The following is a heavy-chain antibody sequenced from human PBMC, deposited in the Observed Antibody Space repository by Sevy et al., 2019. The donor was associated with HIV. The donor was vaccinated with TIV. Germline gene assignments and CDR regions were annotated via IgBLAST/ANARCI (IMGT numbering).Heavy chain of an antibody. V-gene: IGHV3-21*01. D-gene: IGHD2-15*01. CDR2: ISSSSTYI. J-gene: IGHJ6*02. CDR3: ARDLAIPATTDYFYYGMDV. CDR1: GFTIRTYN. Sequence: GGSLRLSCAASGFTIRTYNMNWVRQAPGKGLEWVSSISSSSTYIYYADSVKGRFTISRDNAKNSLYLQMSSLRAEDTAVYYCARDLAIPATTDYFYYGMDVWGQGTTVTVSS.